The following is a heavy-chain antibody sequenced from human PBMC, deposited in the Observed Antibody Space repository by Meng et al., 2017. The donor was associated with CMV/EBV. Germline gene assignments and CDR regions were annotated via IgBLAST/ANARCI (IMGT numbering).Heavy chain of an antibody. J-gene: IGHJ4*02. CDR3: AKDWSVGSEDFDC. CDR1: GYTFTSYD. D-gene: IGHD3-3*01. V-gene: IGHV3-30*02. Sequence: SCKASGYTFTSYDINWVRQAPDKGLEWVAFIRYDGSNKYYADSVKGRFTISRDNSKNTLYLQINSLRAEDTAVYYCAKDWSVGSEDFDCWGQGTLVTVSS. CDR2: IRYDGSNK.